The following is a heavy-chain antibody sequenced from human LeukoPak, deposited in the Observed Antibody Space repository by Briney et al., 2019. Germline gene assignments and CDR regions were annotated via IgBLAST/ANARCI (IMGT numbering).Heavy chain of an antibody. CDR1: GGSITNYY. Sequence: SETLSLTCNASGGSITNYYWSWIRQPPGKGLEWIGYMSYIGNTNYNPSLKSRVTISVDTSKNQISLNLRSVTAADTAVYYCAGLLAAVGRYDYWGQGTLVTVSS. CDR3: AGLLAAVGRYDY. V-gene: IGHV4-59*01. CDR2: MSYIGNT. D-gene: IGHD6-13*01. J-gene: IGHJ4*02.